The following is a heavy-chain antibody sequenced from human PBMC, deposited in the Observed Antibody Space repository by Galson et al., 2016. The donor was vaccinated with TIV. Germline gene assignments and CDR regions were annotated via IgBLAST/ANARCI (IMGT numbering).Heavy chain of an antibody. CDR3: AQWLGTSNS. CDR2: INGDGTEI. D-gene: IGHD6-19*01. J-gene: IGHJ4*02. CDR1: RSTFSSSW. V-gene: IGHV3-7*01. Sequence: LRLSCADSRSTFSSSWMNWVRQAPGKGLEWVANINGDGTEIRYVDYVKGRFTISRDNAKNSLYLQMSNLRVEDTAIYYCAQWLGTSNSWGQGTLVTVSS.